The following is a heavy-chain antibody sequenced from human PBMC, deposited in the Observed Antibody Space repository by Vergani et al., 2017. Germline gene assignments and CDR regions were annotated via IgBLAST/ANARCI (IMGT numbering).Heavy chain of an antibody. D-gene: IGHD3-22*01. Sequence: QLQLQESGPGLLKPSETLSLTCTVSGGSIRSSNYYWGWIRQPPGKGLEWIATVFHSGSAYYNPSLRRRVTISVETSKNQFSLKLSSVTAADTAVYYCARVRRDDSSGYYYYYGMYVWSQGTSVTVSS. CDR1: GGSIRSSNYY. J-gene: IGHJ6*02. CDR2: VFHSGSA. CDR3: ARVRRDDSSGYYYYYGMYV. V-gene: IGHV4-39*02.